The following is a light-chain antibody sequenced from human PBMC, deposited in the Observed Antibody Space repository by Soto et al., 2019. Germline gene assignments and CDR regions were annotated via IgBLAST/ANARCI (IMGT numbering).Light chain of an antibody. Sequence: QSALTQPASASGSPGQSITISCTGTSGDVGAYDFVSWYQHHPGKAPRLVIYDVSRRPAGASDRFSGSKSGSTASLTISSLQAEDEADYYCVSFTVHYSYVFGTGTKLTVL. V-gene: IGLV2-14*01. CDR1: SGDVGAYDF. CDR3: VSFTVHYSYV. J-gene: IGLJ1*01. CDR2: DVS.